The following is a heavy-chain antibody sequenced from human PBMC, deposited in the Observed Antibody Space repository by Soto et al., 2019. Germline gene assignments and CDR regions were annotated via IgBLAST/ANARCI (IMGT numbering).Heavy chain of an antibody. CDR3: ARGRLIYYGSGSYLAHIDS. J-gene: IGHJ4*02. CDR1: GGSFSGYY. V-gene: IGHV4-34*01. Sequence: SETLSVTCAVYGGSFSGYYWSWIRQLPGKGLEWIGEINHSGSTNYNPSLKSRVTISVDTSKNQFSLKLSSVTAADTAVYYCARGRLIYYGSGSYLAHIDSWGQGPLVTVSP. CDR2: INHSGST. D-gene: IGHD3-10*01.